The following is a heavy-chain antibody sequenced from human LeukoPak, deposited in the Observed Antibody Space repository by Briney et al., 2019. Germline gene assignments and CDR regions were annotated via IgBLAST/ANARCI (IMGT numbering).Heavy chain of an antibody. D-gene: IGHD5-24*01. V-gene: IGHV1-69*13. CDR3: ARGRRDGYKKCYFDY. CDR1: GGTFSSYA. J-gene: IGHJ4*02. CDR2: IIPIFGTA. Sequence: ASVTVSCKASGGTFSSYAISWVRQAPGQGLEWMGGIIPIFGTANYAQKFQGRVTITADESTSTAYMELSSLRSEDTAVYYCARGRRDGYKKCYFDYWGQGTLVTVSS.